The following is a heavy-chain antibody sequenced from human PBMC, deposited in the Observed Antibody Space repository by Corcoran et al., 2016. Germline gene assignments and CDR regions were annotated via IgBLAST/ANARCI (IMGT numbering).Heavy chain of an antibody. CDR1: GGSFSGYY. J-gene: IGHJ4*02. D-gene: IGHD3-3*01. CDR3: ARSTGITTARLYYFDY. Sequence: QQQQWGAGLLKPSETLSLTCAVYGGSFSGYYWSWIRQPPGKGLEWIGEINHSGSTNYNPSLKSRVTISVDTSKNQFSLKLSSVTAADTAVYYCARSTGITTARLYYFDYWGQGTLVTVSS. V-gene: IGHV4-34*01. CDR2: INHSGST.